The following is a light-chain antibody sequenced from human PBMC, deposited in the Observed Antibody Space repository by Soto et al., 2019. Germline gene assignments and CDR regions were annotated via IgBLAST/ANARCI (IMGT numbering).Light chain of an antibody. V-gene: IGLV2-14*03. CDR3: NSWTTSSTQLYV. J-gene: IGLJ1*01. CDR1: SSDIGGYNH. CDR2: DVS. Sequence: QSVLTQPASVSGSPGQSISISCTGTSSDIGGYNHVSWYQQHPGKAPKLMIYDVSNRPSGVSNRFSGSKSGNTASLTISGLQAEDEADYYCNSWTTSSTQLYVFGTGTKVTVL.